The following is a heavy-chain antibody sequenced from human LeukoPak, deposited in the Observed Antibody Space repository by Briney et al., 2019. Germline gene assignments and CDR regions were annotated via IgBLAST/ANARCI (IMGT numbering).Heavy chain of an antibody. Sequence: SETLSLTCTVSGGSINSGNYDWNWLRQPAGKGLEWIGRIYTNGGIIYNPSLKSRVAISMDTSKNQFSLDLNSVTAADTAMYYCAREGAGYYWGQGTLVTVSS. V-gene: IGHV4-61*02. CDR3: AREGAGYY. D-gene: IGHD1-26*01. CDR1: GGSINSGNYD. J-gene: IGHJ4*02. CDR2: IYTNGGI.